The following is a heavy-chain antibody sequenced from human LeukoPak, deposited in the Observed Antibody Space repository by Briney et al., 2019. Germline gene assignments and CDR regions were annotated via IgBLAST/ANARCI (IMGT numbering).Heavy chain of an antibody. CDR1: GFTFSMYS. Sequence: GGSLRLSCAASGFTFSMYSMAWVRQAPGKGLEWVSVINDRGGYIQDADSVKGRFTIARDNSQNTLFLDMNSLRVEDTAVYYCVRERDRGIEVADDFDYWGQGALVTVSS. CDR3: VRERDRGIEVADDFDY. D-gene: IGHD6-19*01. CDR2: INDRGGYI. V-gene: IGHV3-23*01. J-gene: IGHJ4*02.